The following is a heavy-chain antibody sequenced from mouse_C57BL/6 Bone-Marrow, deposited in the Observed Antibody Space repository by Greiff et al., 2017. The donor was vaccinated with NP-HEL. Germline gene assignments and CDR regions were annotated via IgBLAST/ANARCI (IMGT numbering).Heavy chain of an antibody. D-gene: IGHD1-1*01. CDR1: GFTFSSYA. CDR3: TRGFITTVVATRGIAY. J-gene: IGHJ3*01. V-gene: IGHV5-9-1*02. CDR2: ISSGGDYI. Sequence: EVHLVESGEGLVKPGGSLKLSCAASGFTFSSYAMSWVRQTPEKRLEWVAYISSGGDYIYYADTVKGRFTISRDTARNTLYLQMSNLKSEDTAMYYCTRGFITTVVATRGIAYWGQGTLVTVSA.